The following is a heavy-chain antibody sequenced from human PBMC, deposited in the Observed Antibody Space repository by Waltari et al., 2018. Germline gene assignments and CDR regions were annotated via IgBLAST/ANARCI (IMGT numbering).Heavy chain of an antibody. CDR1: GGTFSSYA. CDR2: IIPILGTA. Sequence: QVQLVQSGAEVKKPGSSVKVSCKASGGTFSSYAISWVRQAPGQGLEWMGGIIPILGTANSAQKFQGRVTITADESTSTAYMELSSLRSEDTAVYYCAGSGGIVVVPAAIRYNWFDPWGQGTLVTVSS. D-gene: IGHD2-2*02. J-gene: IGHJ5*02. CDR3: AGSGGIVVVPAAIRYNWFDP. V-gene: IGHV1-69*01.